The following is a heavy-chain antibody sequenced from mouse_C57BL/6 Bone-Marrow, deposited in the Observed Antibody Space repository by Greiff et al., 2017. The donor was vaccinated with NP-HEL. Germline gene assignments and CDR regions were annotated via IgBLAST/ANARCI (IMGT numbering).Heavy chain of an antibody. CDR3: ARYYYGSSSLDY. CDR1: GYTFTSYL. Sequence: QVHVKQSGAELVKPGASVKLSCKASGYTFTSYLMHWVKQRPGRGLEWIGRIDPNSGGTKYNEKFKSKATLTVDKPSSTAYMQLNSLTSEDSAVYYCARYYYGSSSLDYWGQGTTLTGSS. J-gene: IGHJ2*01. V-gene: IGHV1-72*01. CDR2: IDPNSGGT. D-gene: IGHD1-1*01.